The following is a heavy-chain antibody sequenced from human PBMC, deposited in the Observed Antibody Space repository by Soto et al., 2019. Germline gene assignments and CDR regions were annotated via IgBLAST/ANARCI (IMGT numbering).Heavy chain of an antibody. V-gene: IGHV3-9*01. CDR1: GFTFDDYA. D-gene: IGHD5-18*01. CDR3: VRSKGGYSYGTPFDY. CDR2: ISWNSGNI. J-gene: IGHJ4*02. Sequence: LRLSCAASGFTFDDYAMYWVRQVLGKGLEWVSSISWNSGNIGYADSVKGRFTTSRDNAENSLYLQMNSLRPEDTALYYCVRSKGGYSYGTPFDYWGQGT.